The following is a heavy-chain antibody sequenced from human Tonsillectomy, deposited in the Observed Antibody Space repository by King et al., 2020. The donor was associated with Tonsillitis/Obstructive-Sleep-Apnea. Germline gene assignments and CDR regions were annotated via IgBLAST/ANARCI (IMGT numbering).Heavy chain of an antibody. J-gene: IGHJ6*02. Sequence: EVQLVESGGGLVHPGGSLRLSCAASGFTFSSYEMNWVRQAPGKGLEWVSYISSSGSTIYYADSVKGRFTISRDNAKNSLYLQMNSLRAEDTAVYYCAREGVTVTREGVYYYYGMDVWGQGTTVTVSS. CDR1: GFTFSSYE. CDR3: AREGVTVTREGVYYYYGMDV. CDR2: ISSSGSTI. V-gene: IGHV3-48*03. D-gene: IGHD4-17*01.